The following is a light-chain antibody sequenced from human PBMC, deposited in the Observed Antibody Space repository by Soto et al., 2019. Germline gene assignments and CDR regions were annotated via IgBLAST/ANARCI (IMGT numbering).Light chain of an antibody. J-gene: IGKJ1*01. Sequence: DIVMTQSPDSLAVSLGERATINCKSSQRVLYSSNNKNYLAWYQQKPGQPPKLLIYWASTRESGVPDRFSGSGSGTDFTLTISSLQAEDVAVYYLQQYYSTPWTFGQGTKVEIK. V-gene: IGKV4-1*01. CDR1: QRVLYSSNNKNY. CDR3: QQYYSTPWT. CDR2: WAS.